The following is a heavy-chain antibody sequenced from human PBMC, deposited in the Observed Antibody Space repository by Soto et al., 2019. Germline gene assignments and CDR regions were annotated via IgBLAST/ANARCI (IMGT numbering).Heavy chain of an antibody. Sequence: GESLQISCKGSGYSFTSYWISCVRQMPGKGLEWMGRIDPSDSYTNYSPSFQGHVTISADKSISTAYLQWSSLKASDTAMYYCARHTMRDSSGYYLVYYGMEVWGEGTKVTVSS. CDR1: GYSFTSYW. CDR3: ARHTMRDSSGYYLVYYGMEV. CDR2: IDPSDSYT. D-gene: IGHD3-22*01. V-gene: IGHV5-10-1*01. J-gene: IGHJ6*04.